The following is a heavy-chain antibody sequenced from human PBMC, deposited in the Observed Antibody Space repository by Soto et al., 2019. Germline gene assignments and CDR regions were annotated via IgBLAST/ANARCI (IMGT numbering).Heavy chain of an antibody. CDR1: GFTFDDYA. D-gene: IGHD3-10*01. CDR2: ISWNTGSI. Sequence: ESGGGLVQPGRSLRLSCAASGFTFDDYAMHWVRQAPGKGLEWVSGISWNTGSIGYADSVKGRFTVSRDNTKNSLYLQMDSLRAEDTALYYCAKVTSYGSGSYFGAYHYGMDVWGQGTTVTVSS. V-gene: IGHV3-9*01. CDR3: AKVTSYGSGSYFGAYHYGMDV. J-gene: IGHJ6*02.